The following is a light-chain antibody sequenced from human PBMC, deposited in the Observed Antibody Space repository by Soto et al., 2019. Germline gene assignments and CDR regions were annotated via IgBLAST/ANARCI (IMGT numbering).Light chain of an antibody. Sequence: DFQMTQSPYSLSASVGDTITINCRASQNISTYLNWYQQKPGKPPKLLIYAASTLQIGVPSRFSGNGSETQFTLAISGLQPEDFGTYYCQEGYNSPYTFGQGTKIEIK. CDR1: QNISTY. V-gene: IGKV1-39*01. CDR2: AAS. CDR3: QEGYNSPYT. J-gene: IGKJ2*01.